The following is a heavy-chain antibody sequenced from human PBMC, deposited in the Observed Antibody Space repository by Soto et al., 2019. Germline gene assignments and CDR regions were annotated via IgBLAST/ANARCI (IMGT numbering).Heavy chain of an antibody. J-gene: IGHJ4*02. CDR2: IYPDDSDT. V-gene: IGHV5-51*01. D-gene: IGHD2-8*02. CDR1: GYIFSNFW. CDR3: ASSVLVTSTMNYFDL. Sequence: PGESLKISCQASGYIFSNFWISCLRQMPGEGLEWLGIIYPDDSDTRYSPSFLGQVTISADKSIKTTYLQWSSLKASDTAIYFCASSVLVTSTMNYFDLWGQGTLVTVSS.